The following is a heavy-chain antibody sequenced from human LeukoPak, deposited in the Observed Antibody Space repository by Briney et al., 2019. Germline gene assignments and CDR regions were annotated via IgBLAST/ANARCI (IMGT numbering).Heavy chain of an antibody. CDR3: ARVGYDFWSGYYWNYYYYMDV. CDR1: GGSISSSSYY. D-gene: IGHD3-3*01. Sequence: SETLSLTCTVSGGSISSSSYYWGWIRQPPGKGLEWIGSIYHSGSTYYNPSLKSRVTISVDTSKNQFSLKLSSVTAADTAVYYCARVGYDFWSGYYWNYYYYMDVWGKGTTVTVSS. J-gene: IGHJ6*03. V-gene: IGHV4-39*07. CDR2: IYHSGST.